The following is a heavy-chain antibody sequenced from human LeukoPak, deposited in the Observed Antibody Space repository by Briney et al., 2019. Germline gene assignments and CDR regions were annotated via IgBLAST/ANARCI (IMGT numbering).Heavy chain of an antibody. V-gene: IGHV4-4*07. CDR3: ARSGYCSSTSCYAVDYFDY. CDR2: IYTSGST. Sequence: PSETLSLTCTVSGGSISSYYRSWIRQPAGKGLEWIGRIYTSGSTNYNPSLKSRVTISVDKSKNQFSLKLSSVTAADTAVYYCARSGYCSSTSCYAVDYFDYWGQGTLVTVSS. CDR1: GGSISSYY. D-gene: IGHD2-2*01. J-gene: IGHJ4*02.